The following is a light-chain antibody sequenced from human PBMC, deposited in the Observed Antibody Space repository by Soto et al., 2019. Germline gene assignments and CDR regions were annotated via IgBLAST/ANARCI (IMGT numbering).Light chain of an antibody. CDR1: QRVSSN. CDR2: GAS. CDR3: QQYNNWPRT. Sequence: EIVMTQSPATLSVSPGERATLSCRASQRVSSNLAWYQQKPGQAPRLLIYGASTRATGIPARFSGSGSGTEFTLTISSLQSEDFAVYYCQQYNNWPRTFGQGNKV. V-gene: IGKV3-15*01. J-gene: IGKJ1*01.